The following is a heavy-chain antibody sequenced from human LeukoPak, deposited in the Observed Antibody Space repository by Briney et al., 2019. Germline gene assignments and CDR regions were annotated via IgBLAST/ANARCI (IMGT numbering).Heavy chain of an antibody. V-gene: IGHV3-21*01. CDR3: ASSSYGSGSYYS. J-gene: IGHJ4*02. D-gene: IGHD3-10*01. CDR2: ISSSGAYI. CDR1: GFTFSSYR. Sequence: GGSLRLSCAASGFTFSSYRMNWVRQAPGKGLEWVSSISSSGAYIYYADSLKGRFTIPRDNAKDSLYLQMNSLRAEDTAVYYCASSSYGSGSYYSWGQGTLVTVSS.